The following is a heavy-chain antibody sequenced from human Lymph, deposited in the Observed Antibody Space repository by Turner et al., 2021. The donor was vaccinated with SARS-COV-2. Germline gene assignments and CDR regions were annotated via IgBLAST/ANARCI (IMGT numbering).Heavy chain of an antibody. CDR3: AKDGGGYFDY. CDR1: GFTFSCYG. D-gene: IGHD3-10*01. CDR2: IKYEGSNK. V-gene: IGHV3-30*18. J-gene: IGHJ4*02. Sequence: QVQLVGSGGGVAQPGRSPTLSCAASGFTFSCYGMHWVRQAPGEGLEWVAVIKYEGSNKNYADTVKGRFTISRDNSKNTRYLQMNRLRAEDTAVYYCAKDGGGYFDYWGQGTLVTVSS.